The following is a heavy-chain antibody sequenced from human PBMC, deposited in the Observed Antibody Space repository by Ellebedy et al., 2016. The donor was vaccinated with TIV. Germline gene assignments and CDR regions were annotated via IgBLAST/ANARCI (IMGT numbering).Heavy chain of an antibody. CDR3: ARGSHASTWT. CDR1: GDSLSSTTRA. Sequence: SQTLSLTCAISGDSLSSTTRAWSWLRQSPSLGLEWLARTYYRSEWYYDYAVSVRGRISISPDTSKNQFSLQLNSVTPEDSAVYYCARGSHASTWTWGQGTLVTVSS. D-gene: IGHD2-2*01. CDR2: TYYRSEWYY. J-gene: IGHJ5*02. V-gene: IGHV6-1*01.